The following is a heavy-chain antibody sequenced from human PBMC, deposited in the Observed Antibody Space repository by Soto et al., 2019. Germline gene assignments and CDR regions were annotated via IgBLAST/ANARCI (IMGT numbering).Heavy chain of an antibody. CDR3: ARRALPQCINGVCYKDGFWDY. D-gene: IGHD2-8*01. CDR1: GSSVSSGGYY. V-gene: IGHV4-31*03. Sequence: QVQLQESGPGLVKPSQTLSLTCTVSGSSVSSGGYYWSWIRQHPGTGLEWIGYIYYSGTTYFNPSLKSRASISLDTSKNEFSLKLTSVTAADTAVYYCARRALPQCINGVCYKDGFWDYWGQGALVTVSS. CDR2: IYYSGTT. J-gene: IGHJ4*02.